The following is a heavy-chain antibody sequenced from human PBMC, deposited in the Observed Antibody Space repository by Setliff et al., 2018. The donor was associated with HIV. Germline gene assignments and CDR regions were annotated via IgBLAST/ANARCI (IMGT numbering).Heavy chain of an antibody. CDR3: ARVGLRFKYTFDY. CDR2: IYYSGST. Sequence: SETLSLTCTVSGGSISSHYWSWIRQPPGKGLEWIGSIYYSGSTNYNPSLKSRVTISVDTSKNQFSLKLSSVTAADTAVYYCARVGLRFKYTFDYWGQGMLVTVSS. V-gene: IGHV4-59*11. D-gene: IGHD5-12*01. CDR1: GGSISSHY. J-gene: IGHJ4*02.